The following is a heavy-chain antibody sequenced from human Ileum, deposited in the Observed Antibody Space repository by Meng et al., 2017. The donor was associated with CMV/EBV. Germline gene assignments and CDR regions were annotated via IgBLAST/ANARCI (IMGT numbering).Heavy chain of an antibody. CDR2: INPNSGGT. D-gene: IGHD6-13*01. J-gene: IGHJ6*02. CDR1: GYTFTDYY. V-gene: IGHV1-2*02. CDR3: ARAAAAYYYHGMDV. Sequence: ASVKVSCKASGYTFTDYYIHWVRQAPGHGLEWMGWINPNSGGTNYAQKFQGRVTMTRDMSISTAYMELSSLRSDDTAVYYCARAAAAYYYHGMDVWDQGTTVTVSS.